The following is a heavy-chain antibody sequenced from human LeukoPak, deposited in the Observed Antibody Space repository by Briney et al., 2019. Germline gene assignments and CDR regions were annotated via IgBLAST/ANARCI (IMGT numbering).Heavy chain of an antibody. CDR1: GFTLSSYS. CDR2: ISKNGRNT. J-gene: IGHJ1*01. V-gene: IGHV3-64*01. CDR3: ARVDSGSACAS. D-gene: IGHD6-19*01. Sequence: GGSLRLSCAASGFTLSSYSMHWVRQAPGEGLEFVSAISKNGRNTYYGNSMKGRFTISRDISKNTLYLQMGSLRPEDMAVYYCARVDSGSACASWGQGILVTVSS.